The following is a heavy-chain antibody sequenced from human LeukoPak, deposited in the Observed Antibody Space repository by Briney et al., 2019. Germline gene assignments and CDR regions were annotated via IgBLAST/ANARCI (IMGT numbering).Heavy chain of an antibody. J-gene: IGHJ5*02. Sequence: GGSLSLSCAASGFTVSNSCMNWVRQAPGKGLEWVSIIYTGGTTYYADSVKGRFTISRDNSKNTVFLQMKSLRAEDTAVYYCARGGVLRFFQWPAWWFDPWGQGTLVTVSS. V-gene: IGHV3-53*01. CDR1: GFTVSNSC. D-gene: IGHD3-3*01. CDR2: IYTGGTT. CDR3: ARGGVLRFFQWPAWWFDP.